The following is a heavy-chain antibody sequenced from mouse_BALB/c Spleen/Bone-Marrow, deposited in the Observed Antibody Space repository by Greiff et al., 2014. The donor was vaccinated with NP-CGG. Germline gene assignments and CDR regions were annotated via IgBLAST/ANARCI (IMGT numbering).Heavy chain of an antibody. CDR2: LSPYYVDG. CDR3: ARGGSSGLYYYAMDY. J-gene: IGHJ4*01. D-gene: IGHD3-1*01. CDR1: GYTLSDYA. V-gene: IGHV1S137*01. Sequence: QVQLKQSGAELVRPGVSVKISCKGSGYTLSDYAMHWVKQSHAKSLEWIGVLSPYYVDGGYNQKFKGKATMTIDTSSSTVYMELVRLTSEDSAIYYCARGGSSGLYYYAMDYWGQGTSVTVSS.